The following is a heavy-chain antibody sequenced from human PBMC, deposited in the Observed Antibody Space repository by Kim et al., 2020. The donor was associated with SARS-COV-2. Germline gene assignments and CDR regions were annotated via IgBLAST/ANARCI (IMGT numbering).Heavy chain of an antibody. Sequence: GGSLRLSCAASGFTFDDYAMHWVRQAPGKGLEWVSGISWNSGSIGYADSVKDRFTISRDNAKNSLYLQMNSLRAEDTALYYCAKDIVPAAMEVRCYGMDVWGQGTTVTVSS. V-gene: IGHV3-9*01. CDR3: AKDIVPAAMEVRCYGMDV. CDR2: ISWNSGSI. CDR1: GFTFDDYA. D-gene: IGHD2-2*01. J-gene: IGHJ6*02.